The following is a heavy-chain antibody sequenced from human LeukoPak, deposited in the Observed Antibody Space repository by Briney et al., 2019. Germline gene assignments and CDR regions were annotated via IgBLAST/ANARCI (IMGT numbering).Heavy chain of an antibody. V-gene: IGHV4-31*03. CDR1: GGSISSGHYY. J-gene: IGHJ3*02. D-gene: IGHD3-16*01. Sequence: SETLSLTCTVSGGSISSGHYYWSWIRQHPGKGLEWIGYIYYSGSTYYNPSLRSRVTISLDTSKNQFSLKLSSVTAADTAVYYCASKLLRLGELNAFDIWGQGTMVTVSS. CDR3: ASKLLRLGELNAFDI. CDR2: IYYSGST.